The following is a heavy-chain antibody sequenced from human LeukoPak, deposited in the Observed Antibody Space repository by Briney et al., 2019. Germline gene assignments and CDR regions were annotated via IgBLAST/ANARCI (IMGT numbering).Heavy chain of an antibody. V-gene: IGHV4-34*01. CDR1: GGSFSGYY. J-gene: IGHJ4*02. CDR3: ARGRGVVVQAAINY. CDR2: INHSGST. Sequence: PSETLSLTCAVYGGSFSGYYWSWIRQPPGKGLEWIGEINHSGSTNYNPSLKSRVTISVDTSKNQFSLKLSSVTAADTAVYYCARGRGVVVQAAINYWGQGTLVTVSS. D-gene: IGHD2-2*01.